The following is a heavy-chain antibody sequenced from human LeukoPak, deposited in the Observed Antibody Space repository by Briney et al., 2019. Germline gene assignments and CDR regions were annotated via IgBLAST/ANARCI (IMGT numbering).Heavy chain of an antibody. V-gene: IGHV3-23*01. D-gene: IGHD2-21*02. CDR3: AKALAYCGGDCYSFGGFFDY. J-gene: IGHJ4*02. CDR1: GFTFSSYA. CDR2: ISGSGGST. Sequence: GGSLGLSCAASGFTFSSYAMSWVRQAPGKGLEWVSAISGSGGSTYYADSVKGRFTISRDNSKNTLYLQMNSLRAEDTAVYYCAKALAYCGGDCYSFGGFFDYWGQGTLVTVSS.